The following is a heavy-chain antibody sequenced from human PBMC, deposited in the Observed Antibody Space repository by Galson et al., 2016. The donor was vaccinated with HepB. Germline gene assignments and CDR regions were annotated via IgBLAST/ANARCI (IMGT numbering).Heavy chain of an antibody. CDR1: GYSFTDYW. D-gene: IGHD3-22*01. Sequence: QSGAEVKKPGGSLKISCKGSGYSFTDYWIGWVRQMSGKGLEWMGIIYPRGSDIRYSPSFQGQVTISADKSISTAYLQWTRLKDSDTAMYYCARQTHDDSSAIPFDIWGQGTTVTVSS. V-gene: IGHV5-51*01. CDR2: IYPRGSDI. CDR3: ARQTHDDSSAIPFDI. J-gene: IGHJ3*02.